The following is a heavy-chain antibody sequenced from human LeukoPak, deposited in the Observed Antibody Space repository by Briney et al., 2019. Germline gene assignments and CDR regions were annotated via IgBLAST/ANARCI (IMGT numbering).Heavy chain of an antibody. CDR1: GGSISSSSYY. Sequence: SETLSLTCGVSGGSISSSSYYWGWIRQPPGKGLEWIGSIYYSGSTYYNPSLRSRVTISVDTSKNQFSLKLSSVTAADTAVYYCAGDSAIVTLFDYWGQGTLVTVSS. CDR2: IYYSGST. D-gene: IGHD5-18*01. CDR3: AGDSAIVTLFDY. V-gene: IGHV4-39*07. J-gene: IGHJ4*02.